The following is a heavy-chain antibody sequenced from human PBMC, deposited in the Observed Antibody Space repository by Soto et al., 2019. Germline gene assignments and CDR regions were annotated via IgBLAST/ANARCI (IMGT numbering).Heavy chain of an antibody. V-gene: IGHV4-59*11. CDR2: IYYSGGA. Sequence: SETLSLTCTVSTASISSHYWSWIRQPPGKGLEWIGYIYYSGGANYNPALKSRVTISVVTSKIQLSLKLTYVTAADTVVYFCASRPRGYSYGYLDYWGQGTLVTVSS. J-gene: IGHJ4*02. CDR3: ASRPRGYSYGYLDY. D-gene: IGHD5-18*01. CDR1: TASISSHY.